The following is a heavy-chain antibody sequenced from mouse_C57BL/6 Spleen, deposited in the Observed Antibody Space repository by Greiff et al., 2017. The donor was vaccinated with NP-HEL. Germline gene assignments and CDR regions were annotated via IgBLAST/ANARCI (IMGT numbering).Heavy chain of an antibody. CDR3: AREAYDGYGWFAY. D-gene: IGHD2-3*01. CDR1: GYAFSSSW. V-gene: IGHV1-82*01. CDR2: IYPGDGDT. Sequence: VQLQQSGPELVKPGASVKISCKASGYAFSSSWMNWVKQRPGKGLEWIGRIYPGDGDTNYNGKFKGKATLTADKSSSTAYMQLSSLTSEDSAVYFCAREAYDGYGWFAYWGQGTLVTVSA. J-gene: IGHJ3*01.